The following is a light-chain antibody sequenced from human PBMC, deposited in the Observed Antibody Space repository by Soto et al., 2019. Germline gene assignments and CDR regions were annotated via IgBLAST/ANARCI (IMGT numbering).Light chain of an antibody. CDR2: KVS. V-gene: IGKV2-30*01. Sequence: DIVLTQSQLSLPVTPGQPASISCRSSQSVQYTDGKTYWHWLHQRRAQSPRRLLYKVSNRDPGVEDRFSGSGSGTYFILKISRVDAEDVGVYSCMQGSNWPWTFGQGTKGDI. CDR3: MQGSNWPWT. J-gene: IGKJ1*01. CDR1: QSVQYTDGKTY.